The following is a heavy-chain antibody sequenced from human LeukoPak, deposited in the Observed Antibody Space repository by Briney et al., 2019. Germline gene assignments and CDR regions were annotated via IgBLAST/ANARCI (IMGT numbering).Heavy chain of an antibody. J-gene: IGHJ3*02. CDR1: GGSISSGGYY. V-gene: IGHV4-61*08. CDR2: IYYSGST. CDR3: AGGDPAWDYDTSSYYPDAFDI. D-gene: IGHD3-22*01. Sequence: TLSLTCTVSGGSISSGGYYWSWIRQPPGKGLEWIGYIYYSGSTNYNPSLESRVTISVDTSKNQFSLKLRSVTAADTAVYYCAGGDPAWDYDTSSYYPDAFDIWGQGTMVTVSS.